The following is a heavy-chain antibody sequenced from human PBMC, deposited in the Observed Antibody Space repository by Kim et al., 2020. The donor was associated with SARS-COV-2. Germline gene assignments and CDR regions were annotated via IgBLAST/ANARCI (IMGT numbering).Heavy chain of an antibody. V-gene: IGHV1-3*01. CDR3: ARGGNWNYVPWFDP. CDR2: INAGNGNT. D-gene: IGHD1-7*01. J-gene: IGHJ5*02. Sequence: ASVKVSCKASGYTFTSYAMHWVRQAPGQRLEWMGWINAGNGNTKYSQKFQGRVTITRDTSASTAYMELSSLRSEDTAVYYCARGGNWNYVPWFDPWGQGTLVTVSS. CDR1: GYTFTSYA.